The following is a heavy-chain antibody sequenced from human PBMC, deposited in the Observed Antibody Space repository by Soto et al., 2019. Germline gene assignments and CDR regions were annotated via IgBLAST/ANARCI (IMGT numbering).Heavy chain of an antibody. Sequence: ASVKVSCKDSGYTFTGYYMHWVRQAPGQGLEWMGWINPNSGGTNYAQKFQGRVTMTRDTSISTAYMELSRLRSDDTAVYYCARGASYGDFLDYWGQGTLVTLSS. CDR3: ARGASYGDFLDY. D-gene: IGHD4-17*01. V-gene: IGHV1-2*02. CDR2: INPNSGGT. J-gene: IGHJ4*02. CDR1: GYTFTGYY.